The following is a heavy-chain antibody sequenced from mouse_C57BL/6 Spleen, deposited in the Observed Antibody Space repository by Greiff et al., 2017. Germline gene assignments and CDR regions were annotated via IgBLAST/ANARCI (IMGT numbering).Heavy chain of an antibody. CDR3: ARDGSGTGGYFDV. V-gene: IGHV5-4*01. J-gene: IGHJ1*03. CDR1: GFTFSSYA. Sequence: QRVESGGGLVKPGGSLKLSCAASGFTFSSYAMSWVRQTPEKRLEWVATISDGGSYTYYPDNVKGRFTISRDNAKNNLYLQMSHLKSEDTAMYYCARDGSGTGGYFDVWGTGTTVTVSS. D-gene: IGHD4-1*01. CDR2: ISDGGSYT.